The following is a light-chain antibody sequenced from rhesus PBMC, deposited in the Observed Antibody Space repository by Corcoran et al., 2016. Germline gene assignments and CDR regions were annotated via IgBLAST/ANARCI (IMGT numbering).Light chain of an antibody. J-gene: IGKJ1*01. V-gene: IGKV1-22*01. CDR3: YRHSRGWT. Sequence: DIQMTQSPSSLSASVGDIVTITCRASQSISSWLAWYQQKPGKAPKLLIYKASRWQSGVPSRFSGSGSGTDFSLTSSRLEPEDVGVYHCYRHSRGWTFGQGTKVEIK. CDR1: QSISSW. CDR2: KAS.